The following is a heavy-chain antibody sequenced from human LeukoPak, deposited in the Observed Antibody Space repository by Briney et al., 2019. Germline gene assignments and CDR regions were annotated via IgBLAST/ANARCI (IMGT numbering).Heavy chain of an antibody. J-gene: IGHJ6*03. D-gene: IGHD6-13*01. CDR2: INTHGSST. CDR1: GFAFSNCW. V-gene: IGHV3-74*01. Sequence: GGSLRLSCAASGFAFSNCWLHWVRQAPGKGLVWVARINTHGSSTNYADSVKGRFTISRDNAKNTLYLQMTSLSAEDTAVYYALAGYCYYYMDVWGKGTTVTVSS. CDR3: LAGYCYYYMDV.